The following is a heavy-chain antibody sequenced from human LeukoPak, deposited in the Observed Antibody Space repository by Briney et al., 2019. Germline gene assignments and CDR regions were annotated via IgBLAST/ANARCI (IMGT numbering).Heavy chain of an antibody. CDR2: IYYSGST. Sequence: SETLSLTCTVSGGSISSYYWSWIRQPPGKGLEWIGYIYYSGSTNYNPSLKSRVTISVDTSKNQFSLKLSSVTAADTAVYYCARADNYYYYYGMDVWGQGTTVTVSS. V-gene: IGHV4-59*01. J-gene: IGHJ6*02. CDR1: GGSISSYY. CDR3: ARADNYYYYYGMDV.